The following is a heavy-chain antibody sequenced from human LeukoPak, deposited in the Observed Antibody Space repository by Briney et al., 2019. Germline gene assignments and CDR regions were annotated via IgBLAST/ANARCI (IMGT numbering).Heavy chain of an antibody. CDR2: IYHSGST. CDR1: GGCISSSNW. J-gene: IGHJ4*02. CDR3: ASLYYYDSSGYFPHDY. D-gene: IGHD3-22*01. Sequence: SGTLSLTCAVSGGCISSSNWWSWVRQPPGKGLEWIGEIYHSGSTNYNPSLKSRVTISVDKSKNQFSLKLSSVTAADTAVYYCASLYYYDSSGYFPHDYWGQGTLVTVSS. V-gene: IGHV4-4*02.